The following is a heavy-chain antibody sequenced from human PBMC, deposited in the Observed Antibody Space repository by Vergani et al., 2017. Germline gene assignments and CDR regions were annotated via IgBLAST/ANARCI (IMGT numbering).Heavy chain of an antibody. Sequence: QVQLVQSGAEVKKPGSSVKVSCKASGGTFSSYAISWVRQAPGQGLEWMGGIIPIFGTANYAQKLQGRVTITADESTSTAYMELSSLRSEDTAVYYCARGDCSSTSCRSDAFDSWGQGTMVTVSS. J-gene: IGHJ3*02. V-gene: IGHV1-69*01. D-gene: IGHD2-2*01. CDR2: IIPIFGTA. CDR3: ARGDCSSTSCRSDAFDS. CDR1: GGTFSSYA.